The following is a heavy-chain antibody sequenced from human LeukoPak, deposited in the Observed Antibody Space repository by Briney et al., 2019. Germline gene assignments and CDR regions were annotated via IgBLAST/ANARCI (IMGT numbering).Heavy chain of an antibody. V-gene: IGHV3-53*01. CDR3: ARATLDN. Sequence: GGSLRLSCAVSGFTVSNNYISWVRQAPGKGLEWVSVIYSGGSTKYADSVKARFTIPRDNSKNTVYLQMNSLRADDTAVYYCARATLDNWGQGTLVTVSS. J-gene: IGHJ4*02. CDR2: IYSGGST. CDR1: GFTVSNNY.